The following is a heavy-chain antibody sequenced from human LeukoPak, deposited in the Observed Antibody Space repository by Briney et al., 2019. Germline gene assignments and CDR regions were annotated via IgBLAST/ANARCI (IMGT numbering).Heavy chain of an antibody. D-gene: IGHD1-26*01. J-gene: IGHJ5*02. V-gene: IGHV4-4*09. CDR3: ATTTKLAWFDP. CDR2: IYTSGST. Sequence: PSETLSLTCTVSGGSISSYYWSWIRQPPGKGLEWIGYIYTSGSTNYNPSLTSRVTMSVDTSKNQFSLKLSSVTAADTAVCYCATTTKLAWFDPWGQGTLVTVSS. CDR1: GGSISSYY.